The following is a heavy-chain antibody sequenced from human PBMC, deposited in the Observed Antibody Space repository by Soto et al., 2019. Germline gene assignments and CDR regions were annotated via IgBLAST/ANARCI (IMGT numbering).Heavy chain of an antibody. CDR2: IWYDGSNK. J-gene: IGHJ6*03. CDR3: ARRIGYSGYDDYYYYYMDV. Sequence: QVQLVESGGGVVQPGRSLRLSCAASGFTFSSYGMHWVRQAPGKGLEWVAVIWYDGSNKYYADSVKGRFTISRDNSKNTLYLQMNSLRAEDTAVYYCARRIGYSGYDDYYYYYMDVWGKGTTVTVSS. D-gene: IGHD5-12*01. CDR1: GFTFSSYG. V-gene: IGHV3-33*01.